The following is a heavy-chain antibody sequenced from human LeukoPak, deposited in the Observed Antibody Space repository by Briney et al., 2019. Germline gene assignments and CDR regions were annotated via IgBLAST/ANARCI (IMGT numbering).Heavy chain of an antibody. J-gene: IGHJ4*02. D-gene: IGHD5-12*01. CDR1: GFTFSSYW. CDR3: AKDPGFDIVASYFDY. CDR2: IKQDGSEK. V-gene: IGHV3-7*01. Sequence: GGSLRLSCAASGFTFSSYWMSWVRQAPGKGLEWVANIKQDGSEKYYVDSVKGRFTISRDNAKNSLYLQMNSLRAEDTAVYYCAKDPGFDIVASYFDYWGQGTLVTVSS.